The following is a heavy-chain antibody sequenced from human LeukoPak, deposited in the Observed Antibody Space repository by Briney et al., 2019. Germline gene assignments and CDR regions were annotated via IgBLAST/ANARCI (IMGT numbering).Heavy chain of an antibody. CDR3: AGSTVGNWFDP. CDR1: GGSISSYY. D-gene: IGHD4-17*01. CDR2: FHYSEST. J-gene: IGHJ5*02. V-gene: IGHV4-59*01. Sequence: SETLSLTCTVSGGSISSYYWSWIRQPPGKGLDYIGDFHYSESTNYNPSLRSRVTISVDTSRNQFSLNLASAAAADTAIYYCAGSTVGNWFDPWGRGTLVTVSS.